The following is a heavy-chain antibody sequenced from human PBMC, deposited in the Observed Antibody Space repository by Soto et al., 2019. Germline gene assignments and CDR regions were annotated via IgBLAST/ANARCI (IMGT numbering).Heavy chain of an antibody. J-gene: IGHJ4*02. CDR1: GLTFSRYT. CDR3: ARFRSERPFDY. Sequence: LRLSCAASGLTFSRYTMHWVRQAPGKGLEWVAVISYDGNNKYYADSVKGRFTISRDNSKNTLSLQMNSLRPEDTAVYYCARFRSERPFDYWGQGTLVTVSS. V-gene: IGHV3-30-3*01. CDR2: ISYDGNNK.